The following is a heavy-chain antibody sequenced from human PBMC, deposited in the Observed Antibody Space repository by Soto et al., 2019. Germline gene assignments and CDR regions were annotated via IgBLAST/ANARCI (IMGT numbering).Heavy chain of an antibody. CDR3: ARDQRFLFLEWLKGDDAFDI. CDR1: GYTFTSYG. Sequence: GASVKVSCKASGYTFTSYGISWVRQAPGQGLEWMGWISAYNGNTNYAQKLQGRVTMTTDTSTSTAYMELRSLRSDDTAVYYCARDQRFLFLEWLKGDDAFDIWGQGTMVTVSS. CDR2: ISAYNGNT. D-gene: IGHD3-3*01. J-gene: IGHJ3*02. V-gene: IGHV1-18*01.